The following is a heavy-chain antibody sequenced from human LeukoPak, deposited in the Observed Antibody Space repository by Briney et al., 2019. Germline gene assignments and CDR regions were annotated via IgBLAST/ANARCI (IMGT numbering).Heavy chain of an antibody. CDR3: ARVPRYGSGSQREYYFDY. Sequence: GASVKVSCKASGYTFTSYDINWVRQATRQGLEWMGWMNPNSGNTGYAQKFQGRVTMTRDTSTSTFYLELSSLRSEDTALYYCARVPRYGSGSQREYYFDYWGQGTLVTVSS. V-gene: IGHV1-8*01. CDR1: GYTFTSYD. CDR2: MNPNSGNT. D-gene: IGHD3-10*01. J-gene: IGHJ4*02.